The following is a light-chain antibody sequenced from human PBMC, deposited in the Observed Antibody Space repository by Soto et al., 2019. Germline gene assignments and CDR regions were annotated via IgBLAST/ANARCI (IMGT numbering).Light chain of an antibody. J-gene: IGKJ1*01. CDR1: QSVSSSY. CDR2: GAS. V-gene: IGKV3-20*01. CDR3: QQYGSSPWT. Sequence: EIVLTQSPGTLSLSPGERATLSCRASQSVSSSYLAWYQQKPGQAPRPLIYGASSRATGIPDRFSGSGSGTEFTLTISRLEPEDFAVYYCQQYGSSPWTFGEGTKVEI.